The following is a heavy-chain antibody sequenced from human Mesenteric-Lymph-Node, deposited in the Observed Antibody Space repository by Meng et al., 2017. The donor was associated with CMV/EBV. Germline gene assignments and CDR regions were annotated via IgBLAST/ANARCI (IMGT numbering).Heavy chain of an antibody. CDR3: ARGTYASSSYYDY. CDR2: INRSGNT. J-gene: IGHJ4*02. CDR1: GGSFSGYY. V-gene: IGHV4-34*01. Sequence: SETLSLTCSLSGGSFSGYYWGWIRQSPGKGPEWIGDINRSGNTDYNPSLKSRVTISVDTSKNQFSLRLTSLTAADSAMYYCARGTYASSSYYDYWGQGTLVTVSS. D-gene: IGHD6-6*01.